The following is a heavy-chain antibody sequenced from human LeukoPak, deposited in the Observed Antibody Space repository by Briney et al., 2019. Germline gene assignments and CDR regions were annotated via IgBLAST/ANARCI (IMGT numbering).Heavy chain of an antibody. CDR2: INPNSGGT. D-gene: IGHD6-13*01. CDR1: GYTFTGYY. Sequence: ASVQVSCKASGYTFTGYYMHWVRQAPGQGLEWMGWINPNSGGTNYAQKFQGRVTMTRDTSISTAYMELSRLRSDDTAVYYCARVWGGQQLVEYYYYYGMDVWGQGTTVTVSS. CDR3: ARVWGGQQLVEYYYYYGMDV. J-gene: IGHJ6*02. V-gene: IGHV1-2*02.